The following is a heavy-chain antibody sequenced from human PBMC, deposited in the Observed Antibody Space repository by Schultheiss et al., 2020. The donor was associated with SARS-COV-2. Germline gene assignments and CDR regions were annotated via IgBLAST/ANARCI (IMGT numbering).Heavy chain of an antibody. CDR2: IYWNDDK. J-gene: IGHJ5*02. CDR1: GGSISSGGYY. CDR3: AHSGQQWLGPNWFDP. Sequence: TLSLTCTVSGGSISSGGYYWSWIRQHPGKGLEWLALIYWNDDKRYSPSLKSRLTITKDTSKNQVVLTMTNMDPVDTATYYCAHSGQQWLGPNWFDPWGQGTLVTVSS. V-gene: IGHV2-5*01. D-gene: IGHD6-19*01.